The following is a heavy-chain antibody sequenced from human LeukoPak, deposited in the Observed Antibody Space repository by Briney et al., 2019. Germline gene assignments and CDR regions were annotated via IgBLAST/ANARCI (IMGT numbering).Heavy chain of an antibody. CDR3: ARGRGGSYDPCCDY. J-gene: IGHJ4*02. CDR2: INHSGST. V-gene: IGHV4-34*01. CDR1: GGSFSGYY. D-gene: IGHD1-26*01. Sequence: SETLSLTCAVYGGSFSGYYWSLIRQPPGKGLEWIGEINHSGSTNYNPSLKGRVTISVDTSKNQFSLKLSSVTAADTAVYYCARGRGGSYDPCCDYWGQGTLVTVSS.